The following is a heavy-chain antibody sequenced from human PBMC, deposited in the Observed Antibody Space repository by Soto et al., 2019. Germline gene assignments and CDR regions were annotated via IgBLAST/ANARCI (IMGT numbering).Heavy chain of an antibody. CDR3: ATIGTPVKGLYYFDY. D-gene: IGHD1-1*01. V-gene: IGHV6-1*01. J-gene: IGHJ4*02. CDR2: TYYRSKWYN. CDR1: GDSVSSNSAT. Sequence: SQTLSLTCAISGDSVSSNSATWNWIRQSPSRGLEWLGRTYYRSKWYNDFALSVKSRITINPDTSKNQFSLQLNSVTPEDTAVYYCATIGTPVKGLYYFDYWGQGTLVNVSS.